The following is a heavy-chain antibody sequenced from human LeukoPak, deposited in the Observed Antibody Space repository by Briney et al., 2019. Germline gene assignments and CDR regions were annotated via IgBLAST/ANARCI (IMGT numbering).Heavy chain of an antibody. CDR1: GYTVTGYY. V-gene: IGHV1-2*02. J-gene: IGHJ4*02. D-gene: IGHD1-26*01. CDR3: ATDKYSGSPSTAFAY. CDR2: INPNSGGT. Sequence: ASVKVSCKASGYTVTGYYMHWVRQAPGHGLEWMGWINPNSGGTNYAQKFQGRVTMTRDSSTSTVSMEPSSLRSEDTAVYYCATDKYSGSPSTAFAYWGQGTLVTVSS.